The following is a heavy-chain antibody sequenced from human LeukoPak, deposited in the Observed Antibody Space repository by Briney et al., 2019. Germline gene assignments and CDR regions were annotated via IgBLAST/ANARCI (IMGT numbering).Heavy chain of an antibody. CDR1: GGTFSSYA. CDR2: IIPILGIA. Sequence: VAPVKVSCKASGGTFSSYAISWVRQAPGQGLEWMGRIIPILGIANYAQKFQGRVTITADKSTSTAYMELSSLRSEDTAVYYCASRFPYHGGDYWGQGTLVTVSS. CDR3: ASRFPYHGGDY. D-gene: IGHD1-14*01. J-gene: IGHJ4*02. V-gene: IGHV1-69*04.